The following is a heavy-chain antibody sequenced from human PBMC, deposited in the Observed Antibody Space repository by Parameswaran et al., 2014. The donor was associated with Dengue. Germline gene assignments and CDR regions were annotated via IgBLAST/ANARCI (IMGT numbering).Heavy chain of an antibody. Sequence: WVRQAPGQGLEWMGGIIPIFNTTNYAQKFQGRVTITADESTTTAYMELSGLRSEDTAVYYCARDRGCSGGTCYHNYYGLDVWGQGTTVTVSS. CDR3: ARDRGCSGGTCYHNYYGLDV. D-gene: IGHD2-15*01. V-gene: IGHV1-69*01. CDR2: IIPIFNTT. J-gene: IGHJ6*02.